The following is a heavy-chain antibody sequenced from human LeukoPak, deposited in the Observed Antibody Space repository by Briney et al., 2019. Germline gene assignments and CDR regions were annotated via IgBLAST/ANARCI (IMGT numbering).Heavy chain of an antibody. J-gene: IGHJ4*02. V-gene: IGHV7-4-1*02. CDR2: INTNTGNP. CDR3: ARTLRLGALSVPNY. D-gene: IGHD5-12*01. Sequence: ASVKVSCKASGYTFTSYAMNWVRQAPGQGLEWMGWINTNTGNPTYAQGFTGRFVFSLDTSVSTAYLQISSLKAEDTAVYYCARTLRLGALSVPNYWGQGTLVTVSS. CDR1: GYTFTSYA.